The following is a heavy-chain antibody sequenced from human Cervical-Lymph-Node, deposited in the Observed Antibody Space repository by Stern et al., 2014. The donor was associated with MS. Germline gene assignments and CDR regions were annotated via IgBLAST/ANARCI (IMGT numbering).Heavy chain of an antibody. CDR1: GGSITNYY. CDR3: ARSPGYYFDY. D-gene: IGHD3-10*01. J-gene: IGHJ4*02. V-gene: IGHV4-59*01. Sequence: VQLVESGPGLVKPSETLSLTCTVSGGSITNYYWSWIRQPPGKELEWVGYIYSSGGTNYNPSLKSRLTISVDTSKNQFSLNLSSVTAADTAVYYCARSPGYYFDYWGQGTLVTVSS. CDR2: IYSSGGT.